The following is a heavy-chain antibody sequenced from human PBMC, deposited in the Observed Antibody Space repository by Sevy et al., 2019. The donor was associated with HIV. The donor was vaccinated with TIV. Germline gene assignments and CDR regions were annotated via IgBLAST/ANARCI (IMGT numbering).Heavy chain of an antibody. CDR2: VFPNSGGT. CDR1: GYTFTGDY. Sequence: ASVKVSCKASGYTFTGDYLHWVRQAPGHGLEWMGRVFPNSGGTNYAQKVQGGVTMTRDTSISTAYMEMSRLRSDDTAVYYCARDGGGGTTNSGMDVWGQGTTVTVSS. D-gene: IGHD1-7*01. V-gene: IGHV1-2*06. CDR3: ARDGGGGTTNSGMDV. J-gene: IGHJ6*02.